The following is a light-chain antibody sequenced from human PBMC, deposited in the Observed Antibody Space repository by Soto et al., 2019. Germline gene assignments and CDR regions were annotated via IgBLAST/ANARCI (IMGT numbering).Light chain of an antibody. CDR1: QSISNH. Sequence: DIQMTQSPSSLSASVEDRVIITCRASQSISNHLNWYQQKPGKAPKLLIFAASSLQSGVPSRFSGSRSGPDFTLTISSLQPEDFATYYCQQTYNFPVTFGGGTKVEI. CDR3: QQTYNFPVT. CDR2: AAS. J-gene: IGKJ4*01. V-gene: IGKV1-39*01.